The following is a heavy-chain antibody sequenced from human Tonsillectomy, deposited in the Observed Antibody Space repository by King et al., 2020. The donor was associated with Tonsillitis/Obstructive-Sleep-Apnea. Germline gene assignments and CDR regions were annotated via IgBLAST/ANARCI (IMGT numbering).Heavy chain of an antibody. Sequence: QLQESGPGLVKPSETLSLTCSVSGGSVTSHYWSWLRQPPGKGLEWIGYTYSGGHTNYSPALKSRVTISADTSKNQFSLKLNSVTAADTAVYYCAGGVTTVTTYPPFFDYWGQGTLVTVSS. V-gene: IGHV4-59*02. CDR1: GGSVTSHY. CDR3: AGGVTTVTTYPPFFDY. CDR2: TYSGGHT. D-gene: IGHD4-11*01. J-gene: IGHJ4*02.